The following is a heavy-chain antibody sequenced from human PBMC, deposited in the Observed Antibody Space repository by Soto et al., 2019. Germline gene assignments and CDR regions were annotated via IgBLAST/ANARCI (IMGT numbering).Heavy chain of an antibody. Sequence: EVQLVESGGGLVKPGGSLRLSCVASGFTFSDHTINWVRQAPGRGLEWVSSISRDSGYIYYADSVKGRFTISRDNAKNSLHLQMDSLRVEDTAVYYCAREREKQWMAYYVFAMEVWGQGTTVTVSS. D-gene: IGHD6-19*01. CDR2: ISRDSGYI. CDR3: AREREKQWMAYYVFAMEV. V-gene: IGHV3-21*01. J-gene: IGHJ6*02. CDR1: GFTFSDHT.